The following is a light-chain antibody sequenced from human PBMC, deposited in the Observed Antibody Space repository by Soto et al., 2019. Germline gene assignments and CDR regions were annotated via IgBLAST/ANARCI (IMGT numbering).Light chain of an antibody. V-gene: IGKV1-9*01. CDR1: QGISSY. CDR3: QQLNSHRT. CDR2: AAS. Sequence: DIQLTQSPSFLSASVGDRVTITCRASQGISSYLAWYQQKPGKAPKLLIYAASTLQSGVPSRFSGSGSETEFTLTISRLHPEDFATYDFQQLNSHRTVGGRTKVELQ. J-gene: IGKJ4*01.